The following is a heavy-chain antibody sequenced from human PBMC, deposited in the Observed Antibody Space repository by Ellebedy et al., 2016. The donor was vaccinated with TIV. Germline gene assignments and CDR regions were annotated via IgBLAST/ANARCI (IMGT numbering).Heavy chain of an antibody. CDR2: IRQDASEK. Sequence: GESLKISCAASGFTFSSYWMSWVRQAPGKGLEWVANIRQDASEKYYVDSVEGRFTISRDNAKNSLYLQMDNLRAEDTAVYYCARVSKGELLYGYYYYMDVWGKGTTVTVSS. D-gene: IGHD2-2*02. CDR1: GFTFSSYW. V-gene: IGHV3-7*01. J-gene: IGHJ6*03. CDR3: ARVSKGELLYGYYYYMDV.